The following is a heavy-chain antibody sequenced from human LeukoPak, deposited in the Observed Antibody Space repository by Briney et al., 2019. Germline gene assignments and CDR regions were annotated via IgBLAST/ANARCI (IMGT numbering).Heavy chain of an antibody. J-gene: IGHJ4*02. CDR2: INWNGGST. CDR3: ARDGYYYAWDY. CDR1: GFTFDDYG. D-gene: IGHD3-22*01. V-gene: IGHV3-20*04. Sequence: PGGSLRLSCAASGFTFDDYGMSWVRQAPGKGLEWVSGINWNGGSTGYADSVKGRFTISRDNAKNSLYLQMSSLRAEDTAVYYCARDGYYYAWDYWGQGTLVTVSS.